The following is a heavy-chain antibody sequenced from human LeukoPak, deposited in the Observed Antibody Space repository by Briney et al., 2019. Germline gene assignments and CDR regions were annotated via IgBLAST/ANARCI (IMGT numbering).Heavy chain of an antibody. CDR2: IYYSGST. V-gene: IGHV4-39*07. Sequence: SETLSLTCTVSGGSISSSSYYWGWIRQPPGKGLEWIGSIYYSGSTYYNPSLKSRVTISVDTSKNQFSLKLSSVTAADTAVYYCARALYDSGGGLDYWGQGTLVTVSS. D-gene: IGHD3-22*01. J-gene: IGHJ4*02. CDR1: GGSISSSSYY. CDR3: ARALYDSGGGLDY.